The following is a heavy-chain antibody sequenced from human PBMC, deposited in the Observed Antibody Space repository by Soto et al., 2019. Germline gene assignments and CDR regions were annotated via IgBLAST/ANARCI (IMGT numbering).Heavy chain of an antibody. CDR1: GFTFSSYA. J-gene: IGHJ4*02. D-gene: IGHD5-18*01. CDR3: AKFLPSQGYSYGLALDY. CDR2: ISGSGGST. Sequence: EVQLLESGGGLVQPGGSLRLSCAASGFTFSSYAMSWVRQAPGKGLEWVSAISGSGGSTYYADSVKGRFTISRDNSKNTLYLQMNSLRAEDTAVYYCAKFLPSQGYSYGLALDYWGQGTLVTVSS. V-gene: IGHV3-23*01.